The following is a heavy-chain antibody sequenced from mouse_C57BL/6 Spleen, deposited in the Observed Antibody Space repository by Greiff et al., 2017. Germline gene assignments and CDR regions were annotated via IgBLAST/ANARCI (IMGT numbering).Heavy chain of an antibody. CDR3: ARMGYYGSRLTFDY. J-gene: IGHJ2*01. CDR2: IDPSDSET. V-gene: IGHV1-52*01. Sequence: VKLQQPGAELVRPGSSVKLSCKASGYTFTSYWMHWVKQRPIQGLEWIGNIDPSDSETHYNQKFKDKATLTVDKSSSTAYMQLSSLTSEDSAVYYCARMGYYGSRLTFDYWGQGTTLTVSS. D-gene: IGHD1-1*01. CDR1: GYTFTSYW.